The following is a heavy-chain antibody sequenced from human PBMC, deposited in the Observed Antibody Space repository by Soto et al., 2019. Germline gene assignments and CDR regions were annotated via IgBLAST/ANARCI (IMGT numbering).Heavy chain of an antibody. CDR1: GFPFSSHS. D-gene: IGHD1-26*01. Sequence: QVQLVESGGGVVQPGRSLRLSCAASGFPFSSHSIQWVRQAPGKGLERVAVISYDGSIKYYADSLKGRFTISRDNSKNTAYLPMNSLRAEDTAVFYCARAWSTSGDLDYWCEGTLGIVSS. J-gene: IGHJ4*02. CDR2: ISYDGSIK. CDR3: ARAWSTSGDLDY. V-gene: IGHV3-30-3*01.